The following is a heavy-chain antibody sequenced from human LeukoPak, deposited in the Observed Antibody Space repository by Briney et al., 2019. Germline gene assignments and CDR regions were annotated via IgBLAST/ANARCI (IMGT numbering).Heavy chain of an antibody. CDR3: AKQGCTSATCYLNC. J-gene: IGHJ4*02. Sequence: PGGSLRLSCAASGFTFSSYAMSWVRQAPGKGLEWVSGLSGSGGSTFYADSVRGRFTISRDNSKSTLYLQMSSLRAEDTAMYYCAKQGCTSATCYLNCWGQGTLVTVSS. D-gene: IGHD2-2*01. CDR2: LSGSGGST. V-gene: IGHV3-23*01. CDR1: GFTFSSYA.